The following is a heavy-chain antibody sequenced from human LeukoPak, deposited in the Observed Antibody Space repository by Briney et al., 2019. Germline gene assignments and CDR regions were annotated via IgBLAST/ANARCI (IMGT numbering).Heavy chain of an antibody. J-gene: IGHJ2*01. CDR3: ARDISTTVVWYFDL. Sequence: SETLSLTCTVSGDSISSGGYYWSWIRQPPGKGLEWIGYIYHNGSTYYNPSLESRVTTSVDTSKNQFSLKLSSVTAADTAVYYCARDISTTVVWYFDLWGRGTLVTVSS. CDR1: GDSISSGGYY. D-gene: IGHD4-23*01. CDR2: IYHNGST. V-gene: IGHV4-30-2*01.